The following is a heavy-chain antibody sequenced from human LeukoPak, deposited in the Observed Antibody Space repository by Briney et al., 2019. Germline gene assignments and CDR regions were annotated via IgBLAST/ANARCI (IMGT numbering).Heavy chain of an antibody. CDR1: GNSFGDYY. CDR3: AREQRYNWNYRAFDI. J-gene: IGHJ3*02. CDR2: IYYSGST. D-gene: IGHD1-7*01. V-gene: IGHV4-4*07. Sequence: SETLSLTCTVSGNSFGDYYWSWIRQPAGKGLEWIGRIYYSGSTNYNPSLKSRVTISVDTSKNQFSLKLSSVTAADTALYYCAREQRYNWNYRAFDIWGQGTMVTVSS.